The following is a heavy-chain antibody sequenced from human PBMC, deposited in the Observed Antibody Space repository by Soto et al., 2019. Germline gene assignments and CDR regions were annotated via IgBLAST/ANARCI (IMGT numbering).Heavy chain of an antibody. CDR2: ISGSGGST. CDR1: GFTFSSYA. CDR3: AKDRTISRYNWFDP. J-gene: IGHJ5*02. Sequence: GGSLRLSCAASGFTFSSYAMSWVRQAPGKGLEWVSAISGSGGSTYYADSVKGRFTISRDNSKNTLYLQMNSLRAGDTAVYYCAKDRTISRYNWFDPWGQGTLVTVSS. V-gene: IGHV3-23*01. D-gene: IGHD3-3*01.